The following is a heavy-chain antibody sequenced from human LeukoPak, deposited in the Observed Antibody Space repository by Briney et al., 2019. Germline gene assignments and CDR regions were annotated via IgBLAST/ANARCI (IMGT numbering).Heavy chain of an antibody. CDR3: VKEGVEYSYSYGDY. Sequence: GGSLRLSCAASGFSFNNYAMYWVRQAPGKGLEWVALISYDGGDKYYAESMKGRITISRDNDENTLYLQMNNLRPDDTAFYFCVKEGVEYSYSYGDYWGQGTLVTVSS. J-gene: IGHJ4*02. D-gene: IGHD3-16*01. V-gene: IGHV3-30*18. CDR2: ISYDGGDK. CDR1: GFSFNNYA.